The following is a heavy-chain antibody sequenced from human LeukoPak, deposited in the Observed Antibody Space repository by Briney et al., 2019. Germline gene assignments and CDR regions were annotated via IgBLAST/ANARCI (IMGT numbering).Heavy chain of an antibody. CDR3: ARAPQASYSSSISYDSFDI. J-gene: IGHJ3*02. Sequence: SETLSLTCTVSGGSISSSRYYWGWIRQPPGKGVEGIGCIYYSGRTYYNPSLKRRVTISVDTSNSQFSLKLRSWTAADTAVYYCARAPQASYSSSISYDSFDIGSQGTMVTVSS. CDR2: IYYSGRT. D-gene: IGHD6-6*01. CDR1: GGSISSSRYY. V-gene: IGHV4-39*07.